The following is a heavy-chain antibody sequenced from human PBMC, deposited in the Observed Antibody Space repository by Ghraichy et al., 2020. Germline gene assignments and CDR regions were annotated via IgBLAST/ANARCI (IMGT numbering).Heavy chain of an antibody. CDR2: IYYSGGT. D-gene: IGHD6-19*01. J-gene: IGHJ5*02. V-gene: IGHV4-59*01. CDR1: GGSMNSYY. CDR3: ARGHSSGWYNWFDP. Sequence: SETLSLTCTVSGGSMNSYYWSWIRQPPGKGLEWIGYIYYSGGTNYNPSLKSRVTISVDTSKNQFPLNLTSVTAADTAVYYCARGHSSGWYNWFDPWGHGTLVTVSS.